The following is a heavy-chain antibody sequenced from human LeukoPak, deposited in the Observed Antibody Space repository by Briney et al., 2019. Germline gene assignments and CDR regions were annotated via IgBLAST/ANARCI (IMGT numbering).Heavy chain of an antibody. Sequence: GGSLRLSCVVSGFTFSSYGFHWVRQTPGKGLEWVAAIWYDGSKRYHADSVKGRFTISRDDSKNTLYLQMNSLGAEDTAVYNCAREQCTNGVCYLDYWGQGTLVTVSS. CDR3: AREQCTNGVCYLDY. CDR2: IWYDGSKR. V-gene: IGHV3-33*01. CDR1: GFTFSSYG. D-gene: IGHD2-8*01. J-gene: IGHJ4*02.